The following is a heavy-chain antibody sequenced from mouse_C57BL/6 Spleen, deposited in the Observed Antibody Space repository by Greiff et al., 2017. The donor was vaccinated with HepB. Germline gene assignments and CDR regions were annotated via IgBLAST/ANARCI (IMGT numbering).Heavy chain of an antibody. D-gene: IGHD1-1*01. CDR3: ARQDTTVVSDWYFDV. CDR1: GYTFTSYG. CDR2: IYPRSGNT. V-gene: IGHV1-81*01. Sequence: QVQLKESGAELARPGASVKLSCKASGYTFTSYGISWVKQRTGQGLEWIGEIYPRSGNTYYNEKFKGKATLTADKSSSTAYMELRSLTSEDSAVYFCARQDTTVVSDWYFDVWGTGTTVTVSS. J-gene: IGHJ1*03.